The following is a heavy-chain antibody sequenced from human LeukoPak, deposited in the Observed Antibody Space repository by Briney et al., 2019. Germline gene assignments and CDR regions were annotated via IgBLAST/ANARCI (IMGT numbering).Heavy chain of an antibody. J-gene: IGHJ4*02. CDR2: INPNSGGT. CDR3: ARWGDSGSYYLDY. CDR1: GYTFTGYY. Sequence: GASVKVSCKASGYTFTGYYMHWVRQAPGHGREWMGWINPNSGGTNYAQKFQGRVTMSRDTSISTAYMELSRLRSDDTAVYYCARWGDSGSYYLDYWGQGTLVTVSS. D-gene: IGHD1-26*01. V-gene: IGHV1-2*02.